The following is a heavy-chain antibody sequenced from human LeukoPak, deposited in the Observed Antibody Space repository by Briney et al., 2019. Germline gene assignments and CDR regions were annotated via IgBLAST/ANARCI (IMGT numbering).Heavy chain of an antibody. J-gene: IGHJ4*02. V-gene: IGHV3-66*01. CDR1: GFTFSSND. Sequence: GGSLRLSCVASGFTFSSNDMSWVRQAPGKGLEWVSLIYTSDDTYYEDSVKGRFTMSRDNSKNTLYLQMSSLRAEDTAIYYCARYSGSYSNSYFDYWGQGTLVTVSS. CDR2: IYTSDDT. D-gene: IGHD1-26*01. CDR3: ARYSGSYSNSYFDY.